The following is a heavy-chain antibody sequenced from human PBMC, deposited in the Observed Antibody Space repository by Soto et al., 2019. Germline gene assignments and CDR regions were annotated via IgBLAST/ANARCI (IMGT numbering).Heavy chain of an antibody. CDR3: ARPSGYAPKIYYGMDV. CDR1: GGTFSNYA. D-gene: IGHD5-12*01. CDR2: IIPIFGTA. V-gene: IGHV1-69*01. Sequence: QVQLVQSGAEVKKPGSSVKVSCKASGGTFSNYAISWVRQAPGQGLEWMGGIIPIFGTANYAQKFQGRVTITADESTSTAYRELSSLRSEDTAVYYCARPSGYAPKIYYGMDVWGQGPTVTVSS. J-gene: IGHJ6*02.